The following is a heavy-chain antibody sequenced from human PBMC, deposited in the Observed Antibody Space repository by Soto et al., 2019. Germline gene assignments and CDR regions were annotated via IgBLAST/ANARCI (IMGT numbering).Heavy chain of an antibody. J-gene: IGHJ4*02. CDR2: IYYSGST. CDR3: ARRIRSGYYDFWSGYYEWFDY. CDR1: GGSISSSSYY. D-gene: IGHD3-3*01. Sequence: LSLTCTVSGGSISSSSYYWGWIRQPPGKGLEWIGSIYYSGSTYYNPSLKSRVTISVDTSKNQFSLKLSSVTAADTAVYYCARRIRSGYYDFWSGYYEWFDYWGQGTLVTVSS. V-gene: IGHV4-39*01.